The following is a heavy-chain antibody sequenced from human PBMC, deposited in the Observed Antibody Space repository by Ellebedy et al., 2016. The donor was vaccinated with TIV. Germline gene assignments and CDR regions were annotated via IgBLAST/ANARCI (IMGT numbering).Heavy chain of an antibody. J-gene: IGHJ4*02. CDR2: IYASGGT. D-gene: IGHD1-26*01. V-gene: IGHV4-4*07. CDR1: GGSISSYY. Sequence: SETLSLXCTVSGGSISSYYWGWIRQPAGKGLEWIGRIYASGGTNYNPSLKSRVTVSLDTSKNQFSLKLSSVTAADTAVYYCARRTPSGSYNYFDYWGQGILVTVSS. CDR3: ARRTPSGSYNYFDY.